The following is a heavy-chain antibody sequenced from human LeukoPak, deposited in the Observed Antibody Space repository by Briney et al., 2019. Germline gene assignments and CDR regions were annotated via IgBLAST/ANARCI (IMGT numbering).Heavy chain of an antibody. J-gene: IGHJ4*02. CDR3: ARVVTMVRGVPN. V-gene: IGHV3-48*03. CDR1: GFSFSSYE. D-gene: IGHD3-10*01. Sequence: GGSLRLSCTASGFSFSSYEMNWVRQAPGKGLEWISYISASGTLTHYADSVEGRFTISRDNAKNSLYLQMNSLRAEDTAVYYCARVVTMVRGVPNWGQGTLVTVSS. CDR2: ISASGTLT.